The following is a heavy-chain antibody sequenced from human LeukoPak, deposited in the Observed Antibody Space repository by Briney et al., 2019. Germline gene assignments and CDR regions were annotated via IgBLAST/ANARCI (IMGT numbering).Heavy chain of an antibody. CDR1: RFTLSSYA. CDR2: ISDSGGRT. V-gene: IGHV3-23*01. J-gene: IGHJ4*02. D-gene: IGHD1-20*01. CDR3: AKLYNWNGPGGDY. Sequence: GGSLRLSCAPSRFTLSSYAMSWVRLPPGKGLEWVSVISDSGGRTYYADSVKGRPTLSRHIHKNTTYLQINSLRAKDPAVTYFAKLYNWNGPGGDYWGQGTLVTVSS.